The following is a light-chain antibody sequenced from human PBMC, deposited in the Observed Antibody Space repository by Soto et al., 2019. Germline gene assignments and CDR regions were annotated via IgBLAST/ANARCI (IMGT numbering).Light chain of an antibody. CDR2: KAS. J-gene: IGKJ1*01. CDR3: QQYKSYQGT. V-gene: IGKV1-5*03. Sequence: DIPMTQSPSTLSASVGDRVTITCRASQSISSWLAWYQQKPGKAPKLLIYKASSLESGVPSRFSGSGSGTEFTLTISSLQTDDFATYYCQQYKSYQGTFGQGTKVEIK. CDR1: QSISSW.